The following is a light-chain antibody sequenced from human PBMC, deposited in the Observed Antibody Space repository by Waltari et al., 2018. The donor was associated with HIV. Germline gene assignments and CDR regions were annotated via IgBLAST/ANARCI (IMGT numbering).Light chain of an antibody. J-gene: IGKJ1*01. CDR2: AAS. Sequence: DIQLTQSPSFLSASVGDRVTITCRASQGISSYLAWYQQKPGKAPKLLIYAASTLQSGVPSRFSGSGSGTEFSLTISSLQPEDFATYCCQQLNSYPLTFGQGTKVEIK. CDR1: QGISSY. CDR3: QQLNSYPLT. V-gene: IGKV1-9*01.